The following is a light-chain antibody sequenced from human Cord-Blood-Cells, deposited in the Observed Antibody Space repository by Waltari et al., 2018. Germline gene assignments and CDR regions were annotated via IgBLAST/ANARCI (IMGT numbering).Light chain of an antibody. CDR1: SSDVGSYNL. V-gene: IGLV2-23*01. CDR2: EGS. CDR3: CSYAGSSTSV. J-gene: IGLJ3*02. Sequence: QSALTQPAYVSGSPGQSITISCTGTSSDVGSYNLVSWYQQHPGKAPKRMIYEGSKRPSGVSNRFSGSKSGNTASLTISGLQAEDEADYYCCSYAGSSTSVFGGGTKLTVL.